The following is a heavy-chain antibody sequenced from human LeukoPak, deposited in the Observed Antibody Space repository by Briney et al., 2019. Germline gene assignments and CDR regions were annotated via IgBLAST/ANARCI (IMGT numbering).Heavy chain of an antibody. D-gene: IGHD5-12*01. J-gene: IGHJ4*02. V-gene: IGHV4-59*01. Sequence: SETLSLTCTVSGGSISSYYWSWIRQPPGKGLEWIGYIYYSGSTNYNPSLKSRVTISVDTSKNQFSLKLSSVTAADTAVYYCAREIPRGYSGYDYWGQGTLVTVSS. CDR3: AREIPRGYSGYDY. CDR1: GGSISSYY. CDR2: IYYSGST.